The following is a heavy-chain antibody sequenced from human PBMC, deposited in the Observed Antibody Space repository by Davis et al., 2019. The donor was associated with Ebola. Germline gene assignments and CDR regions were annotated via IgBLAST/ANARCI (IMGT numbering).Heavy chain of an antibody. CDR2: IYYSGST. V-gene: IGHV4-39*01. Sequence: SETLSLTCTVSGGSIPRYYWGWIRQPPGKGLEWIGSIYYSGSTYYNPSLKSRVTISVDTSKNQFSLKLSSVTAADTAVYYCARRNQGYYYYGMDVWGQGTTVTVSS. J-gene: IGHJ6*02. D-gene: IGHD2/OR15-2a*01. CDR1: GGSIPRYY. CDR3: ARRNQGYYYYGMDV.